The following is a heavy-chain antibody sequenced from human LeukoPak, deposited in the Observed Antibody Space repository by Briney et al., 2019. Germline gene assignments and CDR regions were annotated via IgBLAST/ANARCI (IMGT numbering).Heavy chain of an antibody. Sequence: SETLSLTCTVSGASISSHYCSWIRQPPGRGLEWIGYIHYSGITSCDPSLKSRVTISVDTSKSQFSLNLSSVTAADTAVYYCARVYDYGKFDYWGPGTLVTVSS. J-gene: IGHJ4*02. CDR3: ARVYDYGKFDY. V-gene: IGHV4-59*11. D-gene: IGHD4/OR15-4a*01. CDR2: IHYSGIT. CDR1: GASISSHY.